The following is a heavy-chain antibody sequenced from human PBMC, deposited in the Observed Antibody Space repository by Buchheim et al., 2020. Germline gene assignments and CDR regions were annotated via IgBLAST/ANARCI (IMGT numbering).Heavy chain of an antibody. Sequence: EVQLVESGGGLVQPGGSLRLSCAGSGFTFSGYWMSWVRQAPGKGLEWVANINQDGSEEYSVDSVTGRFTISRDNAKNSLYLQMNNLRVEDTAVYYCASLLKAARPYWGQGTL. D-gene: IGHD6-25*01. CDR3: ASLLKAARPY. V-gene: IGHV3-7*05. CDR1: GFTFSGYW. CDR2: INQDGSEE. J-gene: IGHJ4*02.